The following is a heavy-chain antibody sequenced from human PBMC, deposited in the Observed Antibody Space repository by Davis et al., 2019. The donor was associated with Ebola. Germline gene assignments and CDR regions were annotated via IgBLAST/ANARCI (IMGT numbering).Heavy chain of an antibody. Sequence: MPSETLSLTCAVYGGSFSGYYWSWIRQPPGKGLEWIGEINHSGSTNYNPSLKSRVTISVDTSKNQFSLKLSSVTAADTAVYYCARGKDSSGYPYYFDYWGQGTLVTVSS. J-gene: IGHJ4*02. CDR1: GGSFSGYY. CDR2: INHSGST. V-gene: IGHV4-34*09. CDR3: ARGKDSSGYPYYFDY. D-gene: IGHD3-22*01.